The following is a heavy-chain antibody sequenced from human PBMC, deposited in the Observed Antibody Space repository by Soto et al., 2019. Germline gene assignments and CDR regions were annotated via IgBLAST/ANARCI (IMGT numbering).Heavy chain of an antibody. CDR2: INHSGST. V-gene: IGHV4-34*01. D-gene: IGHD2-8*02. CDR1: GGSFSGYY. J-gene: IGHJ4*02. Sequence: QVQLQQWGAGLLKPSETLSLTCAVYGGSFSGYYWSWIRQPPGKGLEWIGEINHSGSTNYNPSLKSRVTISVDTSKNQFSLKLSSVTAADTAVYYCARTSWYYFDYWGQGTLVTVSS. CDR3: ARTSWYYFDY.